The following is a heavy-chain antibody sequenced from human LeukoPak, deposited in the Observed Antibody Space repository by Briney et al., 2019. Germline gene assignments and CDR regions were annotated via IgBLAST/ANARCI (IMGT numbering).Heavy chain of an antibody. CDR1: GGTFSSYA. J-gene: IGHJ4*02. Sequence: SVKVSCKASGGTFSSYAMSWVRQAPGQGLEWMGGIIPICGTANYAQKFQGRVTITADESTSTAYMELSSLRSEDTAVYYCAASKGYCSGGSCYSELNYWGQGTLVTVSS. V-gene: IGHV1-69*13. CDR3: AASKGYCSGGSCYSELNY. CDR2: IIPICGTA. D-gene: IGHD2-15*01.